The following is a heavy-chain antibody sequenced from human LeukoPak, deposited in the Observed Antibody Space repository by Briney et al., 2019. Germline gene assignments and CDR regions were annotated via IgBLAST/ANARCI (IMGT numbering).Heavy chain of an antibody. CDR3: ARVEMATIARYFDY. J-gene: IGHJ4*02. V-gene: IGHV4-61*02. CDR2: IYTSGST. D-gene: IGHD5-24*01. Sequence: TSETLSLTCTVSGGSISSGSYYWSWIRQPAGKGLEWIGRIYTSGSTNYNPSLKSRVTISVDTSKNQFSLKLSSVTAADTAVYYCARVEMATIARYFDYWGQGTLVTVSS. CDR1: GGSISSGSYY.